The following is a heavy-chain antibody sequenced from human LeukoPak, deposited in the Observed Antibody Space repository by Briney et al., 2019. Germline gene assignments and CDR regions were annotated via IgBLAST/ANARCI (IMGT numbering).Heavy chain of an antibody. V-gene: IGHV3-23*01. Sequence: GGSLRLSCAASGVIFSNYDWNWVRQPPGKGLEWVAAISASGSTTSYPSSKRGGSTISRDNTNSSTYLLKNIMRAEDTAVFCCAIDLSLRDFWSGYFDGWGQGIPVTVSS. CDR2: ISASGSTT. J-gene: IGHJ4*02. D-gene: IGHD3-3*01. CDR1: GVIFSNYD. CDR3: AIDLSLRDFWSGYFDG.